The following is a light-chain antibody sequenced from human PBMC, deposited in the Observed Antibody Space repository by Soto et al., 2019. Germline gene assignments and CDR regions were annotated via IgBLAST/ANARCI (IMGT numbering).Light chain of an antibody. CDR1: QDIRDD. V-gene: IGKV1-17*02. CDR3: LQHNSFPPWT. Sequence: DIQMTQSPSSLSASVGDRVTIACRASQDIRDDLNWYQQKPGKAPKRLIYAASSLESGVPSRFSGSRYETEFTLTISDLQPEDFATYYCLQHNSFPPWTFGRGTKVEVK. J-gene: IGKJ1*01. CDR2: AAS.